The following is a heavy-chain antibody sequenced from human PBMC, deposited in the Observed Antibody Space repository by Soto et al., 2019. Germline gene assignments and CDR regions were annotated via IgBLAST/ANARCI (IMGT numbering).Heavy chain of an antibody. J-gene: IGHJ4*02. CDR1: GYTFTSYG. V-gene: IGHV1-18*01. CDR2: ISAYNGNT. Sequence: QVQPVQSGAEVKKPGASVKVSCKASGYTFTSYGISWVRQAPGQGLEWMGWISAYNGNTNYAQKLQGRVTMTTDTSTSTAYMELRSLRSDDTAVYYCARDREDIVVVPAAKTLDYWGQGTLVTVSS. CDR3: ARDREDIVVVPAAKTLDY. D-gene: IGHD2-2*01.